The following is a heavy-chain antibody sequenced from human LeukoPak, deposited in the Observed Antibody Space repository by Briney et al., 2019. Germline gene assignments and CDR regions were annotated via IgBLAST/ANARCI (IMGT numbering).Heavy chain of an antibody. CDR2: ISYDGSNK. Sequence: QTGGSLRLSCAASGFTFSSYAMHWVRQAPGKGLEWVAVISYDGSNKYYADSVKGRFTISRDNSKNTLYLQMNSLRAEDTAVYYCAKGEPGYGSGSLWFDPWGQGTLVTVSS. D-gene: IGHD3-10*01. J-gene: IGHJ5*02. CDR1: GFTFSSYA. V-gene: IGHV3-30-3*01. CDR3: AKGEPGYGSGSLWFDP.